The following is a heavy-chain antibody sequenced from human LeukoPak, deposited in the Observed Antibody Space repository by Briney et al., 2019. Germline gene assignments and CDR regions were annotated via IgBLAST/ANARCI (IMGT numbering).Heavy chain of an antibody. CDR1: GGSFSGYY. Sequence: SKTLSLTCAVYGGSFSGYYWSWIRQPPGKGLEWIGEINHSGRNNYNPSLKSRVTISLDTSKDQFSLKLSSVTAADTAVYYCARGPYSSRYGNYYMDVWGKGTTVTVSS. D-gene: IGHD6-19*01. CDR3: ARGPYSSRYGNYYMDV. CDR2: INHSGRN. J-gene: IGHJ6*03. V-gene: IGHV4-34*01.